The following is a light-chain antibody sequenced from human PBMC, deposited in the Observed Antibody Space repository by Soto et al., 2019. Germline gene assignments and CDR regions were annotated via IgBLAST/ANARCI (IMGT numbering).Light chain of an antibody. CDR2: KAS. J-gene: IGKJ4*01. CDR1: QSISTW. CDR3: QQYNTYPLT. Sequence: DIQMTQSPSTLSASVGDRVTSTCRASQSISTWLAWYQQKPGKAPKLLIYKASSLEGGVPSRFSGSGSGTEFNITVSSLQPDDFATYYCQQYNTYPLTFGGGTTVEIQ. V-gene: IGKV1-5*03.